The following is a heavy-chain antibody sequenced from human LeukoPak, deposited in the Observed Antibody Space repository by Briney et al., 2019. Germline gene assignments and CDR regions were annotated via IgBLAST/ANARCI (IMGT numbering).Heavy chain of an antibody. V-gene: IGHV5-51*01. CDR2: IYPGDSDT. J-gene: IGHJ4*02. CDR1: GYSFTSYW. CDR3: ARNLGRDFWSGYYYY. Sequence: GESLKISCKGSGYSFTSYWIGWVRQMSGKGLEWMGIIYPGDSDTRYSPSFQGQVTISADKSISTAYLQWSSLKASDTAMYYCARNLGRDFWSGYYYYWGQGTLVTVSS. D-gene: IGHD3-3*01.